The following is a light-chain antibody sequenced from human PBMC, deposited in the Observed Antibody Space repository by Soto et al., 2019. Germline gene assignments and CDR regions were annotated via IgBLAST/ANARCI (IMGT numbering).Light chain of an antibody. CDR3: QQRASWPYT. CDR2: DAS. Sequence: DIQMTQSPSTLSASVGDRVTITCRASQSVNKWLAWFQQKPGKVPKLLIFDASTLQTGVPSRFGGGGSGTEFTLTIGSLEPEESALYYCQQRASWPYTSGQGTKVDIK. V-gene: IGKV1-5*01. J-gene: IGKJ2*01. CDR1: QSVNKW.